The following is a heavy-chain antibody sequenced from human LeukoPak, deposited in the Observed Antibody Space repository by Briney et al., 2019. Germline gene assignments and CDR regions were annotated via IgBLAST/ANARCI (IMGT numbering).Heavy chain of an antibody. Sequence: SETLSLTCAVYGGSFSGYYWSWIRQPPGKGLEWIGEINHSGSTNYNPSLKSRVTISVDTSKNQFSLKLSSVTAADTAVYYCARYGYNYAFDIWGQGTMVTVSS. J-gene: IGHJ3*02. D-gene: IGHD1-20*01. CDR2: INHSGST. V-gene: IGHV4-34*01. CDR3: ARYGYNYAFDI. CDR1: GGSFSGYY.